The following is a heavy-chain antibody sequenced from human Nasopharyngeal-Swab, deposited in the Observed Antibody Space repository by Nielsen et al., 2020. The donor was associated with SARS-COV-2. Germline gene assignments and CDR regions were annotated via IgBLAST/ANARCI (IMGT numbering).Heavy chain of an antibody. D-gene: IGHD5-12*01. V-gene: IGHV3-23*01. CDR2: ISGSGGST. CDR1: GFTFSSYA. J-gene: IGHJ4*02. Sequence: GESLKISCAASGFTFSSYAMSWVRQAPGKGLEWVSAISGSGGSTYYADSVKGRFTISSDNSKNTLYLQMNSLRAEDTAVYYCAKDPRWIADYWGQGTLVTVSS. CDR3: AKDPRWIADY.